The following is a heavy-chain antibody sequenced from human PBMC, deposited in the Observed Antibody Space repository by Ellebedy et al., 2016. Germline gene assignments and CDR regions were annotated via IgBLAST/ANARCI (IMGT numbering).Heavy chain of an antibody. D-gene: IGHD5-24*01. CDR3: AKGRSLMATIDH. V-gene: IGHV3-30*18. CDR2: ISYDGSNK. Sequence: GGSLRLSXAASGFTFSSYGMHWVRQAPGKGLEWVAVISYDGSNKYYAVSVKGRFTISRDNSKNTLYLQMNSLRVEDTAVYYCAKGRSLMATIDHWGQGTLVTVSS. J-gene: IGHJ4*02. CDR1: GFTFSSYG.